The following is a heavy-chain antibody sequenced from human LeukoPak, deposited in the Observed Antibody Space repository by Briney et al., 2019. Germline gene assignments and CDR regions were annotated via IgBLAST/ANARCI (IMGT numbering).Heavy chain of an antibody. J-gene: IGHJ6*03. CDR3: ARHKVIFHHVDTAMVPQYYYYMDV. CDR2: IYPGDSDT. D-gene: IGHD5-18*01. V-gene: IGHV5-51*01. CDR1: GYSFTTYL. Sequence: GESLKISCKGSGYSFTTYLIGWVRQMPGKGLELMGIIYPGDSDTRYSPSFQGQVTISADKSISTAYLQWSSLKASDTAMYYCARHKVIFHHVDTAMVPQYYYYMDVWGKGTTVTVSS.